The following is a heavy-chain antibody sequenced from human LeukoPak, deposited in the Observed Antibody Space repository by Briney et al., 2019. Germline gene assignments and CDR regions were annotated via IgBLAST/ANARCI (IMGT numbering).Heavy chain of an antibody. D-gene: IGHD3-10*01. CDR3: ARDPRPLYYYGSGSSPDYYYYGMDV. V-gene: IGHV4-4*07. CDR2: IYTSGST. CDR1: GGSISSYY. Sequence: NPSETLSLTCTVSGGSISSYYWSWIRQPAGKGLEWIGRIYTSGSTNYNPSLKSRVTMSVDTSKNQFSLKLSSVTAADTAVYYCARDPRPLYYYGSGSSPDYYYYGMDVWGQGTTVTVSS. J-gene: IGHJ6*02.